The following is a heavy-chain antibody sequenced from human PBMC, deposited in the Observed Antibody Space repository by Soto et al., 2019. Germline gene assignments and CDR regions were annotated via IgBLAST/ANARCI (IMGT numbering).Heavy chain of an antibody. V-gene: IGHV1-69*12. CDR1: GGTFSSYA. CDR2: IIPIFGTA. J-gene: IGHJ4*02. D-gene: IGHD4-4*01. CDR3: ARDGGVYDYSPFDY. Sequence: QVQLVQSGAEVKKPGSSVKVSCKASGGTFSSYAISWVRQAPGQGLEWMGGIIPIFGTANYAQKFQGRVTITADEATSTGYMDLSSLRSEDTAVYYCARDGGVYDYSPFDYWGQGTLVTVSS.